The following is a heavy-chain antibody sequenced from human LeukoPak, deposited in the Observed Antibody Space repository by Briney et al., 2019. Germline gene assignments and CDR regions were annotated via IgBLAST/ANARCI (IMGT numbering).Heavy chain of an antibody. CDR2: TYYRSKWYN. CDR1: GDRVSNNSAA. Sequence: SGPGLVKPSQTLSITCTISGDRVSNNSAAWNGIRQSPSRGLEWLGRTYYRSKWYNDYAVSVKIRITINPDTYKNQFSLQLNSVTPEATAVYYCARAGYSSSWYIRSFDYWGQGTLVTVSS. CDR3: ARAGYSSSWYIRSFDY. D-gene: IGHD6-13*01. V-gene: IGHV6-1*01. J-gene: IGHJ4*02.